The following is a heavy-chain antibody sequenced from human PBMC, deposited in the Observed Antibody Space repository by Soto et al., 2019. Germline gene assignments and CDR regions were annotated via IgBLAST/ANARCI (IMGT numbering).Heavy chain of an antibody. D-gene: IGHD5-12*01. Sequence: LSLTCAVYGGSFSGYYWSWIRQPPGKGLEWIGEINHSGSTNYNPSLKSRVTISVDTSKNQFSLKLSSVTAADTAVYYCARYSGYDYGYYGMDVWGQGTTVTVSS. CDR3: ARYSGYDYGYYGMDV. V-gene: IGHV4-34*01. CDR2: INHSGST. CDR1: GGSFSGYY. J-gene: IGHJ6*02.